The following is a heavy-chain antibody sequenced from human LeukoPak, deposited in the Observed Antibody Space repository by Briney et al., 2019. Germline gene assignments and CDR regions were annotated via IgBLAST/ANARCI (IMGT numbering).Heavy chain of an antibody. V-gene: IGHV4-59*01. Sequence: SETLSLTCTVSGGSISSYYWSWIRQPPGKGLEWIGYIYYSGSTNYNPSLKSRVTISVDTPKNRFSLKLSSVTAADTAVYYCARDRTSYDYWGQGTLVTVSS. CDR1: GGSISSYY. CDR2: IYYSGST. J-gene: IGHJ4*02. D-gene: IGHD1-14*01. CDR3: ARDRTSYDY.